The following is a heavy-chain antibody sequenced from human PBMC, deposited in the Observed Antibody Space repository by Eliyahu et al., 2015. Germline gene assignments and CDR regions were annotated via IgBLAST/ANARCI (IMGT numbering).Heavy chain of an antibody. D-gene: IGHD2-15*01. V-gene: IGHV3-9*01. CDR1: GFTFDDYA. CDR3: AKDMGPRNIVATPPFDY. J-gene: IGHJ4*02. Sequence: EVQLVESGGGLVQPGRSLXLSCAASGFTFDDYAMHWVRQAPGKGLEWVSGISWNSGSIGYADSVKGRFTISRDNAKNSLYLQMNSLRAEDTALYYCAKDMGPRNIVATPPFDYWGQGTLVTVSS. CDR2: ISWNSGSI.